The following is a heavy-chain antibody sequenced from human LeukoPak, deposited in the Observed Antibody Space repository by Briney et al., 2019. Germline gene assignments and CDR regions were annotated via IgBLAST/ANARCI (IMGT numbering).Heavy chain of an antibody. V-gene: IGHV3-21*01. D-gene: IGHD1-14*01. CDR1: GFTFSSYS. Sequence: GGSLRLSCAASGFTFSSYSMNWVRQAPGKGLEWVSSISSSSNYIYYADSVKGRFTIARDNARNSVFLQMNSLRPEDTAVCYCAGGPPNLFWGQGTLVTVSS. CDR2: ISSSSNYI. CDR3: AGGPPNLF. J-gene: IGHJ4*02.